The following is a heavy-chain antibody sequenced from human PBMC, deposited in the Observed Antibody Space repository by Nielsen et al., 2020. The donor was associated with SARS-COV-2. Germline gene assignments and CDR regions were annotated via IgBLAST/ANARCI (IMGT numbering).Heavy chain of an antibody. CDR1: GFTFSSYG. CDR3: ARGGFAVVFPTYDY. V-gene: IGHV3-64*01. CDR2: ILGDGITA. J-gene: IGHJ4*02. D-gene: IGHD3-3*01. Sequence: GGSLRLSCAASGFTFSSYGMHWVRQAPGRGLEFVSSILGDGITAQYASSVRGRFTISRDNSRNTLYLQMGSLRSEDTAVYYCARGGFAVVFPTYDYWGQGTLVTVSS.